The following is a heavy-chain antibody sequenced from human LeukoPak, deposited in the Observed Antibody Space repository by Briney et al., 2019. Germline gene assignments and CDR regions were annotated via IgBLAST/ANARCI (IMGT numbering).Heavy chain of an antibody. V-gene: IGHV1-18*01. J-gene: IGHJ6*02. CDR2: ISGYNGNT. Sequence: GASVKVSCKASGYTLKTYGISWVRQAPGQGLEWMGWISGYNGNTKFAQNFQGRVTMTTDTSTNTAHMELRSLKSDDTAVYYCATGSITMIRGVTYFYYGMGVWGQGTTVTVSS. D-gene: IGHD3-10*01. CDR3: ATGSITMIRGVTYFYYGMGV. CDR1: GYTLKTYG.